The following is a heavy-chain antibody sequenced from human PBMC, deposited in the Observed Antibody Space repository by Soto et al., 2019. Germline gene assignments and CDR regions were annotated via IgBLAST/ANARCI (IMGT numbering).Heavy chain of an antibody. J-gene: IGHJ5*02. CDR3: AHRLGPPLYDFWSGYWFDP. V-gene: IGHV2-5*01. CDR1: GFSLSTSGVG. Sequence: QITLKESGPTLVKPTQTLTLTCTFSGFSLSTSGVGVGWIRQPPGKALEWLALIYWNDDKRYSPSLKSRHTITKYTSKNQVVLTMTNMDPVDTATYYCAHRLGPPLYDFWSGYWFDPWGQGTLVTVSS. D-gene: IGHD3-3*01. CDR2: IYWNDDK.